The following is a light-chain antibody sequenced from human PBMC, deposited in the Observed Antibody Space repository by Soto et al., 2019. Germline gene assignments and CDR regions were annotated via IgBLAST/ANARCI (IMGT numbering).Light chain of an antibody. CDR1: QSVSSSY. J-gene: IGKJ1*01. CDR3: QQYGSSQWT. V-gene: IGKV3-20*01. CDR2: GAS. Sequence: EIVLTQSPGTLSLSPGERATLSCRASQSVSSSYLAWYQQKPGQAPRPLIYGASSRAIGIPDRFSGSGSGTDFTLTISRLEPEDFAVYYCQQYGSSQWTFGKGTKVESK.